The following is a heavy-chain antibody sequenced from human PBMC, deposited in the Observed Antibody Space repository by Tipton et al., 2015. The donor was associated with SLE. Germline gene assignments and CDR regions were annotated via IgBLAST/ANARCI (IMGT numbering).Heavy chain of an antibody. CDR1: GASISTYY. CDR2: IYYSGST. J-gene: IGHJ5*02. V-gene: IGHV4-59*08. Sequence: TLSLTCTVSGASISTYYWTWIRQPPGKGLEWIGYIYYSGSTYYNPSLKSLVTISVDTSKNQFSLSLSSVTAADTAVYYCARRVGSSWYVEWFDPWGQGTLVTVSS. CDR3: ARRVGSSWYVEWFDP. D-gene: IGHD6-13*01.